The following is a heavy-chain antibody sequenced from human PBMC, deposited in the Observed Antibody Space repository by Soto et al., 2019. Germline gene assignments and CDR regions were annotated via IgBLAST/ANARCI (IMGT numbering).Heavy chain of an antibody. CDR2: IYPGDSDT. D-gene: IGHD3-3*01. V-gene: IGHV5-51*01. J-gene: IGHJ4*02. Sequence: EVQLVQSGAEVKKYGESLKISCKASDYSFTSYWVGWVRQMPGQGLELMGIIYPGDSDTRYSPSFRGQVTISADKSITTAYLQWSSLKASDTAIYYCARGGVSPRTFDYWGQGTLVTVSS. CDR1: DYSFTSYW. CDR3: ARGGVSPRTFDY.